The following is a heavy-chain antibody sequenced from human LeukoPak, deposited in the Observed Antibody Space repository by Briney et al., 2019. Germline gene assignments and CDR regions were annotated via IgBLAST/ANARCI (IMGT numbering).Heavy chain of an antibody. CDR2: ISYDGSNK. CDR1: GFTFSSYA. Sequence: SGGSLRLSCAASGFTFSSYAMHWVRQAPGKGLEWVAVISYDGSNKYYADSVKGRFTISRDNSKNTLYLQMNSLRAEDTAVYYCAREREIAAAGAGEFDYWGQGTLVTVSS. CDR3: AREREIAAAGAGEFDY. V-gene: IGHV3-30-3*01. D-gene: IGHD6-13*01. J-gene: IGHJ4*02.